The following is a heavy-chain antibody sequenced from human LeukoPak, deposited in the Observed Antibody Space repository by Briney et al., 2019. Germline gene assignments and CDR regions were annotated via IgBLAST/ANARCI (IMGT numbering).Heavy chain of an antibody. J-gene: IGHJ5*02. CDR2: ISYDGSNK. Sequence: GGSLRLSCAASGFTFSSYAMHWVRQAPGKGLEWVAVISYDGSNKYYADSVKGRFTISRDNSKNTLYQQMNSLRAEDTAVYYCARDQTVVTEFNWFDPWGQGTLVTVSS. CDR1: GFTFSSYA. V-gene: IGHV3-30*04. D-gene: IGHD4-23*01. CDR3: ARDQTVVTEFNWFDP.